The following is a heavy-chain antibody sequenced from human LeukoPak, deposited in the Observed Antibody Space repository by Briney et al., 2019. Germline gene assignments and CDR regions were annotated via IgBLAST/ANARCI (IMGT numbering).Heavy chain of an antibody. Sequence: PGGSLRLSCVASGFTFSSYEMTWVRQAPGKGLEWLSYISSSGSTTYYADSVKGRFTISRDNSKNTLYLQMNSLSAEDTAVYYCAKNGDRGAYCSGGSCYPYYYYYMDVWGKGTTVTISS. CDR2: ISSSGSTT. V-gene: IGHV3-48*03. J-gene: IGHJ6*03. D-gene: IGHD2-15*01. CDR3: AKNGDRGAYCSGGSCYPYYYYYMDV. CDR1: GFTFSSYE.